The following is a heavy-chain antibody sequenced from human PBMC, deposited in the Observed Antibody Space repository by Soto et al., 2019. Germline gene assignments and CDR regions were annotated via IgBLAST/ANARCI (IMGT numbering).Heavy chain of an antibody. CDR3: ATDSGSLVVDFDY. V-gene: IGHV1-69*13. J-gene: IGHJ4*02. CDR1: GCTFSSYA. Sequence: GASVKVSCKASGCTFSSYAISWVRQAPGQGLEWMGGIIPIFGTANYAQKFQGRVTITADESTSTAYMELSSLRSEDTAVYYCATDSGSLVVDFDYWGQGTLVTVSS. CDR2: IIPIFGTA. D-gene: IGHD1-26*01.